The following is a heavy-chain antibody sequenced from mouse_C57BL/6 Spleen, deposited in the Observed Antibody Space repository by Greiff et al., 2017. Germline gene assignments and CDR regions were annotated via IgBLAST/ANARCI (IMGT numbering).Heavy chain of an antibody. Sequence: QVQLKQSGPELVKPGASVKISCKASGYAFSSSWMNWVKQRPGKGLEWIGRIYPGDGDTNYNGKFKGKATLTADKSSSTAYMQLSSLTSEDSAVYFCASPKFQTAQATWGFAYWGQGTLVTVSA. D-gene: IGHD3-2*02. V-gene: IGHV1-82*01. CDR2: IYPGDGDT. CDR3: ASPKFQTAQATWGFAY. CDR1: GYAFSSSW. J-gene: IGHJ3*01.